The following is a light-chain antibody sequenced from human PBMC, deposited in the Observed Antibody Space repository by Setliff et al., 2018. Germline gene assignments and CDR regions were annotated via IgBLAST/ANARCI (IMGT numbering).Light chain of an antibody. V-gene: IGLV2-14*01. Sequence: QSALTQPASVSGSPGQSITISCTGTSSDVGDYKYVSWYQQLPGKAPKLIIFEVSNRPSGIPNRXXGXXSXXXASLSISGLQAEDEADYYCSSYTSLSTRVFGTGTKVTVL. CDR1: SSDVGDYKY. CDR2: EVS. J-gene: IGLJ1*01. CDR3: SSYTSLSTRV.